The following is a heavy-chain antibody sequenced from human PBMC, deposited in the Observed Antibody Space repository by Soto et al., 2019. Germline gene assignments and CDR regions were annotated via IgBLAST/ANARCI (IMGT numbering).Heavy chain of an antibody. Sequence: SQTLSLTCAISGDSVSSNSAAWNWIRQSPSRGLEWLGRTYYRSKWYNDHAVSVRSRITISPDTSKNQFSLQLNSVTPEDTAVYYCARDGIIAAPGCHFDYWGQGTLVTVSS. D-gene: IGHD6-13*01. CDR2: TYYRSKWYN. V-gene: IGHV6-1*01. J-gene: IGHJ4*02. CDR3: ARDGIIAAPGCHFDY. CDR1: GDSVSSNSAA.